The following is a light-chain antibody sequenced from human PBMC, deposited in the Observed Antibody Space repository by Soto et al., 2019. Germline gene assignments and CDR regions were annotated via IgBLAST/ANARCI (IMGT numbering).Light chain of an antibody. CDR1: QSISNW. CDR2: DAS. Sequence: DIQMTQSPSTLSASVGDRVTITCRASQSISNWLAWYQQKSGKAPKLLIYDASTLQSGVPSRFSGSGSGTEFTLTISSLQSEDFAVYYCQQYDNWPPITFGQGTRLEIK. V-gene: IGKV1-5*01. CDR3: QQYDNWPPIT. J-gene: IGKJ5*01.